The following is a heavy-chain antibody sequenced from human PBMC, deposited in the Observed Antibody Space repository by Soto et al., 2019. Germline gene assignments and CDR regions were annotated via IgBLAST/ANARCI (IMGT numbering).Heavy chain of an antibody. D-gene: IGHD3-10*01. V-gene: IGHV4-59*01. CDR1: GGSISSYY. CDR3: ARFFAPFGVRRGYFDY. J-gene: IGHJ4*02. CDR2: IYYSGST. Sequence: SETLSLTCTVSGGSISSYYWSWIRQPPGKGLEWIGYIYYSGSTNYNPSLKSRVTISVDTSKNQFSLKLSSVTAADTAVYYCARFFAPFGVRRGYFDYWGQGTLVTVSS.